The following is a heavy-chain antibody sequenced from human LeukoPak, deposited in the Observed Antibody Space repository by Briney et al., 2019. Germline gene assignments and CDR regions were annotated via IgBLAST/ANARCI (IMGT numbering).Heavy chain of an antibody. J-gene: IGHJ3*02. CDR3: ARSPEHMVGGEDYAFDI. D-gene: IGHD3-10*02. Sequence: GASVKVSCKASGYTFTSYDINWVRQATGQGLEWMGWMNPNSGNTGYAQKFQGRVTMTRNTSISTAYMELSSLRSEDTAVYYCARSPEHMVGGEDYAFDIWGQGTMVTVSS. V-gene: IGHV1-8*01. CDR2: MNPNSGNT. CDR1: GYTFTSYD.